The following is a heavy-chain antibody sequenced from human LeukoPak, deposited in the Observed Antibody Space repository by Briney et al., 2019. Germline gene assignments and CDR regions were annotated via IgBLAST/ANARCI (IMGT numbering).Heavy chain of an antibody. J-gene: IGHJ4*02. CDR3: ARDLGSGTPLDC. D-gene: IGHD1-7*01. CDR2: IRSGGTST. V-gene: IGHV3-74*01. CDR1: GFSFSSYR. Sequence: GGSLRLSCEASGFSFSSYRMHWVRQAPGEGPVWVSLIRSGGTSTSYADSVKGRFTISRDNAKNTVYLQMNSLRAEDTAVYYCARDLGSGTPLDCRGQGTLVTVSS.